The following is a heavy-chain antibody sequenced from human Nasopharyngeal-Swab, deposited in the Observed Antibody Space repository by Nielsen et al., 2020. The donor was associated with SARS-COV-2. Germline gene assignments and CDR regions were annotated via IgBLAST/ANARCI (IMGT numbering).Heavy chain of an antibody. CDR1: GFIFSDSA. J-gene: IGHJ4*02. V-gene: IGHV3-73*01. CDR3: TRCGGSCYTGKDY. CDR2: IRSKGNSYAT. D-gene: IGHD2-15*01. Sequence: LKISCAASGFIFSDSAIHWVRQASGKGLEWVGRIRSKGNSYATEYAASVEGRFTISRDDSKNTAYLQMNSLITEDTAVYYCTRCGGSCYTGKDYWGQGTLVTVSS.